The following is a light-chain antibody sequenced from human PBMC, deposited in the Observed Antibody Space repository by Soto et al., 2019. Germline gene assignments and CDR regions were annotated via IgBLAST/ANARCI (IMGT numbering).Light chain of an antibody. CDR2: GAS. CDR1: QSVSSSY. V-gene: IGKV3-20*01. J-gene: IGKJ2*01. CDR3: YQYGGTPPYT. Sequence: EVVLTQSPGTLSLSPGERATLSCTASQSVSSSYLSWFQQKAGQAPRLLIYGASTRATGIPDRFSGSASGTDFTLTISRLEPEDFAVYYCYQYGGTPPYTFGQGTHLEI.